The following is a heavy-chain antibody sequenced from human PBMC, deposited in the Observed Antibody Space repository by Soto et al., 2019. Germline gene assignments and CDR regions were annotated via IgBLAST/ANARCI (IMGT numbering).Heavy chain of an antibody. CDR2: ISSSSTYI. V-gene: IGHV3-21*01. CDR1: EFTFTSHS. CDR3: ARSIGGPITRGFDY. J-gene: IGHJ4*02. Sequence: EVQLVESGGGLVKPGGSLRLSCAASEFTFTSHSMNWVRQAPGKGLEWVSSISSSSTYIFYADSVKGRFTISRDNAKDSLYRQMNSLRAEDTAVYYCARSIGGPITRGFDYWGQGTVVTVSS. D-gene: IGHD1-26*01.